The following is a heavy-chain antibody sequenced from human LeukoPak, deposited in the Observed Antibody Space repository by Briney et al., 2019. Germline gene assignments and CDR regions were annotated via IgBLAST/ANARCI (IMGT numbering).Heavy chain of an antibody. CDR1: GASISDAAYY. D-gene: IGHD3-3*01. CDR2: IYHSGST. V-gene: IGHV4-30-2*01. CDR3: ARDLMRYDFWSGYYPRWFDP. Sequence: SETLSLTCTVSGASISDAAYYWSWIRQPPGKGLEWIGYIYHSGSTYYNPSLKSRVTISVDRSKNQFSLKLSSVTAADTAVYYCARDLMRYDFWSGYYPRWFDPWGQGTLVTVSS. J-gene: IGHJ5*02.